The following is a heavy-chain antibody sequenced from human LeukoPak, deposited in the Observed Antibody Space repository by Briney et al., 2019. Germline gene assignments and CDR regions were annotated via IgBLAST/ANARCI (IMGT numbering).Heavy chain of an antibody. CDR1: GGSFSGCY. D-gene: IGHD2-2*01. CDR2: INHSGST. J-gene: IGHJ6*03. Sequence: PSETLSLTCAVYGGSFSGCYWSWIRQPPGKGLEWIGEINHSGSTNYNPSLKSRVTISVDTSKNQFSLKLSSVTAADTAVYYCARRFYQLPSRGLSTATEYYMDVWGKGTTVTVSS. CDR3: ARRFYQLPSRGLSTATEYYMDV. V-gene: IGHV4-34*01.